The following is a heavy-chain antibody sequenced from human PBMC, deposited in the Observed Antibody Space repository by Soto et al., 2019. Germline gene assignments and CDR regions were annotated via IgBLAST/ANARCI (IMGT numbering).Heavy chain of an antibody. CDR3: ARVARVGATAWYFDY. J-gene: IGHJ4*02. CDR2: INPSGGST. CDR1: GYTFTSYY. Sequence: QVQLVQSGAEVKKPGASVKVSCKASGYTFTSYYMHWVRQASGQGLEWMGIINPSGGSTSYAQKFQGRVTMTRDTSTSTVYMELSSLRSEDTAVYYCARVARVGATAWYFDYWGQGTLVTVSS. V-gene: IGHV1-46*01. D-gene: IGHD1-26*01.